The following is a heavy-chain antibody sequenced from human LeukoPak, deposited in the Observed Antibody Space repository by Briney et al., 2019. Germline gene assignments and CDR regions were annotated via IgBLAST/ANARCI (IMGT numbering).Heavy chain of an antibody. CDR1: GFTFSSYG. CDR3: AGNVGQWPLY. Sequence: PGGSLRLSCAASGFTFSSYGMHWVRQAPGKGLEWVAVISYDGSNKYYADSVKGRFTISRDNSKNTLYLQMNSLRAEDTAVYYCAGNVGQWPLYWGQGTLVTVSS. V-gene: IGHV3-30*03. CDR2: ISYDGSNK. J-gene: IGHJ4*02. D-gene: IGHD6-19*01.